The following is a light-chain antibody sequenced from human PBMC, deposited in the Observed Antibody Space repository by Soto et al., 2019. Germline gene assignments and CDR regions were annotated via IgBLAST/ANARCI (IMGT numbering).Light chain of an antibody. CDR3: QQYGSSPLT. CDR2: AAS. J-gene: IGKJ4*01. CDR1: QSVSSSY. Sequence: EIVFTQSPGTLSLSPGERAALSCRASQSVSSSYLAWYQQKPGQAPRLLIYAASIRATAIPDRFSGSGSGTDFTLTISRLEPEDFAVYFCQQYGSSPLTFGGGTKVEIK. V-gene: IGKV3-20*01.